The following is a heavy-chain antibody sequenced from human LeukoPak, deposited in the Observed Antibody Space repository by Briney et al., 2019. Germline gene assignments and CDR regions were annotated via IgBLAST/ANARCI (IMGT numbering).Heavy chain of an antibody. CDR1: GFAFSSYG. V-gene: IGHV3-30*18. D-gene: IGHD4-17*01. J-gene: IGHJ4*02. CDR3: AKALSSLRDA. Sequence: GGSLRLSCAASGFAFSSYGMHWVRQAPGKGLEWVAVISYDGSNEYYADSVKGRFTISRDNSKNTLYLQMNSLRAEDTAVYYCAKALSSLRDAWGQGTLVTVSS. CDR2: ISYDGSNE.